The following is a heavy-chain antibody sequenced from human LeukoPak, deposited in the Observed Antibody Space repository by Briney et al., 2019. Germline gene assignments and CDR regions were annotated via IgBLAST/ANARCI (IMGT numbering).Heavy chain of an antibody. D-gene: IGHD1-26*01. J-gene: IGHJ4*02. CDR1: GFTFSSYA. Sequence: GGSLRLSCAASGFTFSSYAMRWVRQAPGKGLEWVSALSGSGCSTFYADSVKGRFTISRGNSKNTLYLQMNSLRAEDTAVYYCAKSPRIVGAIPNDYWGQGTLVTVSS. V-gene: IGHV3-23*01. CDR3: AKSPRIVGAIPNDY. CDR2: LSGSGCST.